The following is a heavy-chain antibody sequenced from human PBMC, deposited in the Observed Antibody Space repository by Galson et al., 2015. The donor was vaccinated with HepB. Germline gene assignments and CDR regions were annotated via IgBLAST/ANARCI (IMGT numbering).Heavy chain of an antibody. V-gene: IGHV3-66*01. D-gene: IGHD5-18*01. CDR2: IYSCVST. J-gene: IGHJ4*02. Sequence: SLRLSCAASGFTISNNYMSWVRQAPGKGLEWVSVIYSCVSTYYADSVKGRFTISRDNSKNTLYLQMNTLRAEDTAVYYCAREDTAMALGYWGQGTLVTVSS. CDR3: AREDTAMALGY. CDR1: GFTISNNY.